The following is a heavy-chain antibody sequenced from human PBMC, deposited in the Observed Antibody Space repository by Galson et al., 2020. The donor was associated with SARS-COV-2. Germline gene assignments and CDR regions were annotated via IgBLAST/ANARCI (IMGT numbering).Heavy chain of an antibody. CDR2: IYYSGST. CDR3: AGAPLILTPKFDS. CDR1: GGSISSYY. J-gene: IGHJ4*02. V-gene: IGHV4-59*01. D-gene: IGHD2-8*01. Sequence: ASETLSLTCPVSGGSISSYYWSWIRQPPGKGLEWIGYIYYSGSTNYNPSLKSRVTISVDTSKNQFSLKLSSVTASDTAVYYCAGAPLILTPKFDSWGQGTLVTVSS.